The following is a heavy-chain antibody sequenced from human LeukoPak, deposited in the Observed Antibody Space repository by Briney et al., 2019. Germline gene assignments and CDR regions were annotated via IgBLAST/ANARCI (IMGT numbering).Heavy chain of an antibody. J-gene: IGHJ4*02. CDR1: GFTFSSNY. V-gene: IGHV3-7*04. CDR2: INQDGSKK. D-gene: IGHD6-13*01. Sequence: GGSLRLSCAASGFTFSSNYMNWVRQAPGKGLEWVANINQDGSKKYYVDSVKGRFTISRDNVKNSVYLQMNSLRAEDTAVYSCARAVAAADSYWGRGTLVTVSS. CDR3: ARAVAAADSY.